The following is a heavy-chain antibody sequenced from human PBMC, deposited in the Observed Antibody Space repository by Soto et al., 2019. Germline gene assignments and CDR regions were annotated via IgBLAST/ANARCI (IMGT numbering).Heavy chain of an antibody. CDR2: IIPIFGTA. J-gene: IGHJ6*02. V-gene: IGHV1-69*06. D-gene: IGHD3-9*01. CDR3: ATSYYDILTGYHIGNGMDV. Sequence: ASVKVSCKASGGTFISYAISWVRQAPGQGLEWMGGIIPIFGTANYAQKFQGRVTITADKSTSTAYMELSSLRSEDTAVYYCATSYYDILTGYHIGNGMDVWGQGTTVTVSS. CDR1: GGTFISYA.